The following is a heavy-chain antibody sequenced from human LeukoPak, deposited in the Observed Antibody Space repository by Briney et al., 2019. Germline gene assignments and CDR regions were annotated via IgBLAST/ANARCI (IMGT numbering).Heavy chain of an antibody. J-gene: IGHJ6*02. CDR3: ARVRYSYGYYYYGMDV. D-gene: IGHD5-18*01. CDR2: INHSGST. CDR1: GGSFSGYY. V-gene: IGHV4-34*01. Sequence: PSETLSLTCAVYGGSFSGYYWSWIRQPPGKGLEWLGEINHSGSTNYNPSLKSRVTISVDTSKNQFSLKLSSVTAADTAVYYCARVRYSYGYYYYGMDVWGQGTTVTVSS.